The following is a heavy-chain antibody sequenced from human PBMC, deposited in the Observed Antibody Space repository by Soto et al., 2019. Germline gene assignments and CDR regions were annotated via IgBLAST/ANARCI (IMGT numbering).Heavy chain of an antibody. Sequence: PSETLSLTCTVSGGSISSRSYYWGWIRQPPGKGLEWIGSIYYSGSTNYSPSFQGHVTISADKSISTAYLQWSSLKASDTAMYYCARLQAAAGDNDLTFDYWGQGTLVTVSS. CDR3: ARLQAAAGDNDLTFDY. J-gene: IGHJ4*02. CDR1: GGSISSRSYY. D-gene: IGHD6-13*01. CDR2: IYYSGST. V-gene: IGHV4-39*07.